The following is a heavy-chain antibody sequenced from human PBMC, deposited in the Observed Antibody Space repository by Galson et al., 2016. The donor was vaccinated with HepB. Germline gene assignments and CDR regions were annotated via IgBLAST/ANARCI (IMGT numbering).Heavy chain of an antibody. D-gene: IGHD2-2*01. J-gene: IGHJ4*02. CDR1: GFAFSDYG. CDR3: AKGEVGYCTSVSCYWYYFGY. CDR2: ISYDGTYK. V-gene: IGHV3-30*18. Sequence: SLRLSCAASGFAFSDYGMHWVRQAPGTGLEWVAVISYDGTYKFYADSVKGRFTISRDNSKNTLYLQMNSLKPEDTAVYFCAKGEVGYCTSVSCYWYYFGYWGQGTLVTVSS.